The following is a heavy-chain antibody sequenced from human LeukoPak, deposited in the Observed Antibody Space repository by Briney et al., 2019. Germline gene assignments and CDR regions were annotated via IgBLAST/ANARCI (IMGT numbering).Heavy chain of an antibody. V-gene: IGHV1-18*01. J-gene: IGHJ3*02. CDR2: ISAYNGNT. D-gene: IGHD6-13*01. CDR3: ARGAPKYSGSWSLAFDI. Sequence: ASVKVSCKASGYAFTSYGISWVRQAPGQGLEWMGWISAYNGNTNYAQKLQGRVTMTTDTSTSTAYMELRSLRSDDTAVYYCARGAPKYSGSWSLAFDIWGQGTMVTVSS. CDR1: GYAFTSYG.